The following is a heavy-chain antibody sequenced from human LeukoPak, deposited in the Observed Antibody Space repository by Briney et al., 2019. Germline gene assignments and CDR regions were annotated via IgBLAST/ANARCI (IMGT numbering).Heavy chain of an antibody. CDR3: AKDQIGVLPDAFDI. D-gene: IGHD3-10*01. Sequence: PGGSLRLSCAASGFTFSNYAMTWVRQAPGKGLEWVSSIRGNGGGPFYADSVKGRFTISRDNFENMLFLQMNSLRADDAAVYYCAKDQIGVLPDAFDIRGQGTMVSVSS. CDR1: GFTFSNYA. J-gene: IGHJ3*02. V-gene: IGHV3-23*01. CDR2: IRGNGGGP.